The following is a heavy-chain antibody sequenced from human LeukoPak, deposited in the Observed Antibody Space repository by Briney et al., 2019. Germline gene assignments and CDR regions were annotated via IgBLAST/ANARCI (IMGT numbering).Heavy chain of an antibody. CDR1: GGSISSYY. CDR2: IYYSGST. D-gene: IGHD3-22*01. J-gene: IGHJ3*02. CDR3: ARRLRADSSGYGAFDI. V-gene: IGHV4-59*08. Sequence: PSETLSLTCTVSGGSISSYYWSWIRQPPGKGLEWIGYIYYSGSTNYNPSLKSRVTISVDTSKNQFSLKLSSVTAADTAVYYCARRLRADSSGYGAFDIWGQGTMVTVSS.